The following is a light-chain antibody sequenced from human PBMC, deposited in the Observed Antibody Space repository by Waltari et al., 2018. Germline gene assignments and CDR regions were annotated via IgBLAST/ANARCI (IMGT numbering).Light chain of an antibody. V-gene: IGLV2-23*02. J-gene: IGLJ3*02. CDR1: SSDIGSYSL. CDR2: DVS. CDR3: CSYTGSYTLA. Sequence: QSALTQPASVSGSPGQSITISCTGTSSDIGSYSLVSWYQQHPGKAPKRIIYDVSERPSGISTRFSGSKSGNTASLAISGLQAEDEADYYCCSYTGSYTLAFGGGTNLIVL.